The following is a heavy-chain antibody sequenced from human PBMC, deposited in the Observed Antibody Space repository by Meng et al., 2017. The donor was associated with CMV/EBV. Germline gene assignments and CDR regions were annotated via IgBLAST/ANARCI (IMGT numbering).Heavy chain of an antibody. J-gene: IGHJ6*02. CDR2: IYYSGST. Sequence: GSLRLSCTVSGCSISSSSYYWGWLRQPPGKGLEWIGSIYYSGSTYYNPSLKSRVTISVDTTKNQFSLKLSSVTTADTAVYYCAGQCYEFWSGYYFYYYYGMDVWGQGTTVTVSS. CDR1: GCSISSSSYY. D-gene: IGHD3-3*01. CDR3: AGQCYEFWSGYYFYYYYGMDV. V-gene: IGHV4-39*01.